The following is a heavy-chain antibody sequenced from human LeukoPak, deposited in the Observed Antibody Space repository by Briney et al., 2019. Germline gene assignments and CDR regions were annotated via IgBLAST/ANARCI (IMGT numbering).Heavy chain of an antibody. CDR3: AKDPYSSSWVGWFDP. D-gene: IGHD6-6*01. Sequence: GGSLRLSCAASGFTFSSYAMSWVRQAPGKGLEWVSAISGSGGSTYYADSVKGRFTISRDNSKNTLYLQMNSLRAEDTAVYYCAKDPYSSSWVGWFDPWGQGTLVTASS. CDR2: ISGSGGST. CDR1: GFTFSSYA. J-gene: IGHJ5*02. V-gene: IGHV3-23*01.